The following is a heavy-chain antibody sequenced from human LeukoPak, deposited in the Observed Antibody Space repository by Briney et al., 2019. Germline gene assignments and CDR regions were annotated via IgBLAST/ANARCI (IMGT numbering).Heavy chain of an antibody. J-gene: IGHJ3*02. CDR2: INWNGGST. D-gene: IGHD6-19*01. CDR1: GFTFSSYA. V-gene: IGHV3-20*01. CDR3: AREGSSLDAFDI. Sequence: GGSLRLSCAASGFTFSSYAMSWVRQAPGKGLEWVSGINWNGGSTGYADSVKGRFTISRDNAKNSLYLQMNSLRAEDTALYHCAREGSSLDAFDIWGQGTMVTVSS.